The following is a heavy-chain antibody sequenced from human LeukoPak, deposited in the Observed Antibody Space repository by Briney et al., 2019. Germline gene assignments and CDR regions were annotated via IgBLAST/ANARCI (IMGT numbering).Heavy chain of an antibody. Sequence: PGGSLRLSCAASGFTFSSYAMSWVRLAPGKGLEWVSAISGSGGSTYYADSVKGRFTISRDNSKNTLYLQMNSLRAEDTAVYYCAKASYYYDSSGYGYWGQGTLVTVSS. V-gene: IGHV3-23*01. J-gene: IGHJ4*02. CDR1: GFTFSSYA. D-gene: IGHD3-22*01. CDR2: ISGSGGST. CDR3: AKASYYYDSSGYGY.